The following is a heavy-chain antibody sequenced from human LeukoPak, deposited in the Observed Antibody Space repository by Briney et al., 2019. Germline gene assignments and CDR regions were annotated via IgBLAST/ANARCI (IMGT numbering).Heavy chain of an antibody. CDR3: AREFSGYDFEY. CDR1: GFTFSSYW. Sequence: GGSLRLSCAASGFTFSSYWMSWVRQAPGEGLEWVANIKQDGSEKYYVDSVKGRFTVSRDNAKNSLYLQMNSLRVEDTAVYYCAREFSGYDFEYWGQGTLVTVSS. D-gene: IGHD5-12*01. CDR2: IKQDGSEK. J-gene: IGHJ4*02. V-gene: IGHV3-7*04.